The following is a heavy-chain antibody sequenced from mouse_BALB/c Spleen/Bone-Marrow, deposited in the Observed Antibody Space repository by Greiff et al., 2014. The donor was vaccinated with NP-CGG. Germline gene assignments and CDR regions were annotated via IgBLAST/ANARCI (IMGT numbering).Heavy chain of an antibody. Sequence: VQLQQSGAELVKPGASVKLSCTASGFNIIDTYIHWVKQRPEQGLEWIGRIDPANADTKYGPKFQGKATITADTSSNTVYLQFISLTSEDTAIYYCVRAARTFDYWGQGTTLTVSS. D-gene: IGHD3-1*01. CDR3: VRAARTFDY. J-gene: IGHJ2*01. V-gene: IGHV14-3*02. CDR1: GFNIIDTY. CDR2: IDPANADT.